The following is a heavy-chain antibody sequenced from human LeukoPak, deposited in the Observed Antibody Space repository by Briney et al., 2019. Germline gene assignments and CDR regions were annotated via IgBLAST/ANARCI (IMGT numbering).Heavy chain of an antibody. Sequence: GGCLRLSCAASGFTFRSYAIYWVRQAPGKGLECGSGISGSGGDTYFADSVKGRFTISRDHSKNTVFLQMDSLRVEDTAVYYCAKTTAGYSSGRYPGWPIDYWGQGTLVTVSS. J-gene: IGHJ4*02. V-gene: IGHV3-23*01. D-gene: IGHD6-19*01. CDR3: AKTTAGYSSGRYPGWPIDY. CDR1: GFTFRSYA. CDR2: ISGSGGDT.